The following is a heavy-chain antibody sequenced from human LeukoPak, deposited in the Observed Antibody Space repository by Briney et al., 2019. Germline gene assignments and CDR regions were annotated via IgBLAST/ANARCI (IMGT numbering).Heavy chain of an antibody. J-gene: IGHJ3*02. D-gene: IGHD2-21*01. CDR2: ISAYNGNT. Sequence: GASVKVSCKASGYTFTSYGISWVRQAPGQGLEWMGWISAYNGNTNYAQKLQGRVTMTTDTSTSTAYMELRSLRSDDTAVYYCVKNTWVKRPHGFDVFNIGGKGTMATVSS. CDR3: VKNTWVKRPHGFDVFNI. CDR1: GYTFTSYG. V-gene: IGHV1-18*01.